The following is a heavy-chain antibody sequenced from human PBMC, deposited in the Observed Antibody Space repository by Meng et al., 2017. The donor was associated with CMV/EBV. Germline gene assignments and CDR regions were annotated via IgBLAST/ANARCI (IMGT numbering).Heavy chain of an antibody. Sequence: QVQLQQWGAGLLKPSETLSLTCAVYGESFSGYYWSWIRQPPGKGLEWIGEINHSGSTNYNPSLKSRVTISVDTSKNQFSLKLSSVTAADTAVYYCARGGIAAAGPFDYWGQGTLVTVSS. D-gene: IGHD6-13*01. V-gene: IGHV4-34*01. CDR1: GESFSGYY. CDR2: INHSGST. CDR3: ARGGIAAAGPFDY. J-gene: IGHJ4*02.